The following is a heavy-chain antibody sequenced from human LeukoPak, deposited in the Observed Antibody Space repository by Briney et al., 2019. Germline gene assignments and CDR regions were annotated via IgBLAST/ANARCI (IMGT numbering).Heavy chain of an antibody. Sequence: GESLQISCKGSGYSFTSYWIGWVRQMPGKGLEWMGIIYPGDSDTRYSPSFQGQVTISADKSISTAYLQWSSLKASDTAMYYCARQSRLYSSPSDSAYYYYMDVWGKGTTVTVSS. CDR2: IYPGDSDT. J-gene: IGHJ6*03. CDR1: GYSFTSYW. CDR3: ARQSRLYSSPSDSAYYYYMDV. V-gene: IGHV5-51*01. D-gene: IGHD6-6*01.